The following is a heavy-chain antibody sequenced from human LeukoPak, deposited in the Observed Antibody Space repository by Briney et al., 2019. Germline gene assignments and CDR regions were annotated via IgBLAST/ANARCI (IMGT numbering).Heavy chain of an antibody. CDR1: GYTFTGYY. Sequence: ASVKVSCKASGYTFTGYYLHWVRQVPGQGLEWMGWINPNSGGTNYAQKFQGRVTMTRDTSISTAYMELSRLRSDDTAVYYCARDGDYDSSGYRDYWGRGTLVTVSS. D-gene: IGHD3-22*01. V-gene: IGHV1-2*02. CDR2: INPNSGGT. J-gene: IGHJ4*02. CDR3: ARDGDYDSSGYRDY.